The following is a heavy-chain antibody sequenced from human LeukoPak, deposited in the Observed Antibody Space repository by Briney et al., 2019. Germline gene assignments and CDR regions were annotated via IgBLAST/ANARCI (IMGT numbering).Heavy chain of an antibody. CDR3: ARDHINVNAFDI. Sequence: GGSLRLSCAGSGFTATTNYMSWVRQAPGKGREWVSVIYSSGSTSYADSVKGRFSISRDSSKNTVYLQMNSLRAEDTAVYYCARDHINVNAFDIWGQGTMVTVSS. D-gene: IGHD3-16*02. J-gene: IGHJ3*02. V-gene: IGHV3-53*01. CDR1: GFTATTNY. CDR2: IYSSGST.